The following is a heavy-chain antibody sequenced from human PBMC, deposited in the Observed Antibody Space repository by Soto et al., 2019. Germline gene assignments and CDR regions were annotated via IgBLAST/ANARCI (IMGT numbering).Heavy chain of an antibody. CDR3: ARDQYYDFWSGYSPSYWYFDL. D-gene: IGHD3-3*01. CDR2: ISSSSSYI. V-gene: IGHV3-21*01. J-gene: IGHJ2*01. Sequence: EVQLVESGGGLVKPGGSLRLSCAASGFTFSSYSMNWVRQAPGKGLEWVSSISSSSSYIYYADSVKGRFTISRDNAKNSLYLKMNSLRAEDTAVYYCARDQYYDFWSGYSPSYWYFDLWGRGTLVTVSS. CDR1: GFTFSSYS.